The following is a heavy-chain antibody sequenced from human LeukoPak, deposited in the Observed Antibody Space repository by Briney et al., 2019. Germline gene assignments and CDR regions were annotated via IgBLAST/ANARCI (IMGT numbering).Heavy chain of an antibody. J-gene: IGHJ4*02. CDR1: GFTFSSYS. Sequence: PGGSLRLSCAASGFTFSSYSMNWVRQAPGKGLEWVSSISSSSSYIYYADSVKGRFTISRDNAKNSLYLQMNSLRAEDTAVYYCARDAAGGYYDILTGYPESYFDYWGRGTLVTVSS. D-gene: IGHD3-9*01. CDR2: ISSSSSYI. V-gene: IGHV3-21*01. CDR3: ARDAAGGYYDILTGYPESYFDY.